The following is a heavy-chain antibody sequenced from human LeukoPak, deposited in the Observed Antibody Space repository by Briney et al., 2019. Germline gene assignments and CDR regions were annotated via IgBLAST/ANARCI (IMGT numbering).Heavy chain of an antibody. Sequence: ASVKVSCEASGYTFTSYYMHWVRQAPGQGLEWMGIINPSGGSTSYAQKFQGRVTMTRDTSTSTVYMELSSLRSEDTAVYYCARDLGIAAAGTDAFDTWGQGTMVTVSS. V-gene: IGHV1-46*01. D-gene: IGHD6-13*01. CDR3: ARDLGIAAAGTDAFDT. CDR1: GYTFTSYY. CDR2: INPSGGST. J-gene: IGHJ3*02.